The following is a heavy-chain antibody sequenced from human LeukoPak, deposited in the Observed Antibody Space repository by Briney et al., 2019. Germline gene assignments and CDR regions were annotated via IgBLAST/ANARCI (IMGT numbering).Heavy chain of an antibody. Sequence: GGSLRLSCAASGFTFSSYAISWVRQAPGKGLEWVSAISGSGGSTYYADSVKGRFTISRDNSKNTLYLQMNSLRAEDTAVYYCASFSLEWFTFDYWGQGTLVTVSS. J-gene: IGHJ4*02. CDR1: GFTFSSYA. D-gene: IGHD3-3*01. CDR3: ASFSLEWFTFDY. CDR2: ISGSGGST. V-gene: IGHV3-23*01.